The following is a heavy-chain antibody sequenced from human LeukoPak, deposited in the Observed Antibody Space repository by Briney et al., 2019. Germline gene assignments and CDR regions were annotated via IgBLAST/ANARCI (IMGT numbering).Heavy chain of an antibody. D-gene: IGHD2-21*02. V-gene: IGHV4-59*01. CDR2: IYYSGST. Sequence: SETLSLTCTVSGGSISSYYWSWIRQPPRKGLEWIGYIYYSGSTNYNPSLKSRVTISVDTSKNQFSLKLSSVTAADTAVYYCARAVVTGGYYFDYWGQGTLVTVSS. J-gene: IGHJ4*02. CDR3: ARAVVTGGYYFDY. CDR1: GGSISSYY.